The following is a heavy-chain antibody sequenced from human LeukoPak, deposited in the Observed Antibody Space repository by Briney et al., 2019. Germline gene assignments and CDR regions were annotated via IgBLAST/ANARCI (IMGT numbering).Heavy chain of an antibody. CDR1: GFTFSSYS. CDR3: ARASAAGTLEGAFDI. D-gene: IGHD6-13*01. Sequence: GGSLRLSCAASGFTFSSYSMNWVRQAPGKGLEWVSYISSSSSTIYYADSVKGRFTISRDSAKNSLYLQMNSLRDEDTAVYYCARASAAGTLEGAFDIWGQGTMVTVSS. CDR2: ISSSSSTI. V-gene: IGHV3-48*02. J-gene: IGHJ3*02.